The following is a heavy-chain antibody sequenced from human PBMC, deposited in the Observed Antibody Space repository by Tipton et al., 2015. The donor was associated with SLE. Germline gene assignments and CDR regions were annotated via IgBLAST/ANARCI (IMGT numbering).Heavy chain of an antibody. CDR1: GFSLSIYA. J-gene: IGHJ4*02. CDR2: ITTSGSLL. V-gene: IGHV3-48*03. D-gene: IGHD3-22*01. CDR3: ARGLNYYDSSGYYSLFDY. Sequence: RLSCAASGFSLSIYAMTWVRQAPGKGLEWVSYITTSGSLLYYADPVKGRFTISRDNAKNSLYLQMNSLRAEDTAVYYCARGLNYYDSSGYYSLFDYWGQGTLVTVSS.